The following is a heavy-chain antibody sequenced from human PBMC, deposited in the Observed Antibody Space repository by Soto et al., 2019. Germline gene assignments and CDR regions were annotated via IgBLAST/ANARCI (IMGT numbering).Heavy chain of an antibody. D-gene: IGHD6-13*01. CDR2: ISAYNGNT. J-gene: IGHJ4*02. CDR1: GYTFTNYA. Sequence: QVQLVQSGAEVKKPGASVKVSCKASGYTFTNYAFRWVRQAPGQWLEWMGWISAYNGNTNYPQKSQGRVTMTTDTSTSTAYMELRSLRSDDKAVYYCARDLAAAGPFDCWGQGTLVTVSS. CDR3: ARDLAAAGPFDC. V-gene: IGHV1-18*01.